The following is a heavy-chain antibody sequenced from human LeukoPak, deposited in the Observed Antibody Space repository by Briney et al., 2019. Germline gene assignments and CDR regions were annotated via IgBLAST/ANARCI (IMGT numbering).Heavy chain of an antibody. D-gene: IGHD3-22*01. J-gene: IGHJ4*02. CDR1: GDSISSSRHS. CDR2: ISYSGST. V-gene: IGHV4-39*01. Sequence: SETLSLTCTVSGDSISSSRHSWGWIRQPPGKGLEWIGSISYSGSTYYNPSLKTRVTMSVDTSENQFSLKLSSVTAADTAVYYCARLSWSSSWYRSYYYDSSGYRFDYWGQGTLVTVSS. CDR3: ARLSWSSSWYRSYYYDSSGYRFDY.